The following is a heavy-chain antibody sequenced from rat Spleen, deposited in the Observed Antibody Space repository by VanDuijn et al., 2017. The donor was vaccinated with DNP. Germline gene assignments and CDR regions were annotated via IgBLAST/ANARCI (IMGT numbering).Heavy chain of an antibody. Sequence: EVQLVESGGGLVQPGRSLKLSCAASGFTFSRNAMAWVRQAPTKGLEWVATINYDGNSTHYRDSVKGRFTISRDNGKRTLHLQMNSLKSEDTATYYCARSRLPGYYPFACWGQGTLVTVSS. CDR1: GFTFSRNA. D-gene: IGHD1-4*01. CDR2: INYDGNST. V-gene: IGHV5-29*01. CDR3: ARSRLPGYYPFAC. J-gene: IGHJ3*01.